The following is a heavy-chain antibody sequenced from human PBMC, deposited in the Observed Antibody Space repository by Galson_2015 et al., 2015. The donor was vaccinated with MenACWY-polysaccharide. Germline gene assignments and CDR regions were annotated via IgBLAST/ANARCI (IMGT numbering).Heavy chain of an antibody. V-gene: IGHV3-48*03. CDR2: ISTSGSTT. J-gene: IGHJ4*02. CDR3: AHSGYSGYDPFGY. Sequence: SLRLSCAASGFTFSSYEMNWVRQAPGKGLEWVSYISTSGSTTLYAGSVKGRFTISRDNAKNSLYLQMNSLRVEDTAVYYCAHSGYSGYDPFGYWGQGTLVTVSS. CDR1: GFTFSSYE. D-gene: IGHD5-12*01.